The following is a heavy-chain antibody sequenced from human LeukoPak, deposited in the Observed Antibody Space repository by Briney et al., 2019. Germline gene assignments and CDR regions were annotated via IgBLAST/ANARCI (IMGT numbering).Heavy chain of an antibody. Sequence: GGSLRLSCTASGFTFSNFWMGWVRQAPGKGLEWVSPISSSSSYIYYADSVKGRFTISRDNAKNSLYLQMNSLRAEDTAVYYCARESGAHGAFDIWGQGTMVTVSS. CDR1: GFTFSNFW. V-gene: IGHV3-21*01. J-gene: IGHJ3*02. CDR2: ISSSSSYI. CDR3: ARESGAHGAFDI. D-gene: IGHD3-10*01.